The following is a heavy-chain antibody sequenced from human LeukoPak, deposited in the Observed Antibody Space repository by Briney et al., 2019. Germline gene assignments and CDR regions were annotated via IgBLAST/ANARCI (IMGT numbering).Heavy chain of an antibody. V-gene: IGHV3-33*01. D-gene: IGHD1-26*01. J-gene: IGHJ4*02. Sequence: GGSLRLSCAASGFTFSSYGMHWVRQAPGKGLEWVAVIWYDGSNKYYADSVKGRFTISRDNSKNTLYLQMNSLRAEDTAVYYCARESGGSYGYLDYWGQGTLVTVSS. CDR3: ARESGGSYGYLDY. CDR1: GFTFSSYG. CDR2: IWYDGSNK.